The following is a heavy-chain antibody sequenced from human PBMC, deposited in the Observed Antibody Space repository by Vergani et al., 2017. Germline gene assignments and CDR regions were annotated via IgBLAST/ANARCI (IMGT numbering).Heavy chain of an antibody. V-gene: IGHV3-66*02. CDR3: ARESIAAGDAFDI. Sequence: EVQLVESGGGLVQPGGSLRLSCAASGFTVSSTYMSWVRQAPGKGLEWVSVIYSGGSTYYADSVKGRFTISRDNSKNTPYLQMNSLRAEDTAVYYCARESIAAGDAFDIWGQGTMVTVSS. J-gene: IGHJ3*02. CDR2: IYSGGST. D-gene: IGHD6-13*01. CDR1: GFTVSSTY.